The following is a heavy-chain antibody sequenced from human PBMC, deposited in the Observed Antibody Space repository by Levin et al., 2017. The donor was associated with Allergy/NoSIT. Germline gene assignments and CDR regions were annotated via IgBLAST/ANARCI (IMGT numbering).Heavy chain of an antibody. CDR1: GGSISSYY. J-gene: IGHJ5*02. CDR2: IYYSWST. CDR3: ARGYCSGSSCYGNWFDP. Sequence: SETLSLTCTVSGGSISSYYWSWIRQPPGKGLEWIGYIYYSWSTNYSPSLKSRVTISVDTSKNQFSLKLSSVTAADTAVYYCARGYCSGSSCYGNWFDPWGQGTLVTVSS. D-gene: IGHD2-15*01. V-gene: IGHV4-59*01.